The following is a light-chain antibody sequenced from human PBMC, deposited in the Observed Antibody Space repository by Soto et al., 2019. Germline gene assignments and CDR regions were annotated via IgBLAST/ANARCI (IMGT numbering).Light chain of an antibody. V-gene: IGKV3-11*01. CDR3: KQRIDFPLT. CDR1: QSIRTY. CDR2: DAS. J-gene: IGKJ4*01. Sequence: EIVLTQSPATLSLSPGEGATLSCRASQSIRTYLGWYQQKPGQAPRLLIYDASNRAPGIPARFSGSGSATELTLTIRSLEPEDFAVYYCKQRIDFPLTFGGGTKVEIK.